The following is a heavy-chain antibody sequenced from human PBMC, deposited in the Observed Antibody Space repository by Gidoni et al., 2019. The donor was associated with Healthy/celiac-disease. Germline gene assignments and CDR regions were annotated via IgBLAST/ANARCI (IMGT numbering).Heavy chain of an antibody. D-gene: IGHD3-3*01. CDR1: GFTFGSYA. CDR3: AELGWGGYYL. J-gene: IGHJ5*02. CDR2: ISGSGVST. V-gene: IGHV3-23*01. Sequence: EVQLLESGGGLVQPGGSLRLSCAASGFTFGSYAMSWVRQAPGTGLEWVSAISGSGVSTYYADSVKGRFTISRDNSKNTLYLQMNSLRAEDTAVYYCAELGWGGYYLWGQGTLVTVSS.